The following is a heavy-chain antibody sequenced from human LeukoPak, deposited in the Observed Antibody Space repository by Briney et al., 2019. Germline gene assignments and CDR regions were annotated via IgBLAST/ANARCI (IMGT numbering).Heavy chain of an antibody. CDR1: GGSISSYY. CDR2: IYTSGST. J-gene: IGHJ4*02. V-gene: IGHV4-4*07. D-gene: IGHD5-18*01. Sequence: PSETLSLTCTVSGGSISSYYWSWIRQPAGTGLEWIGRIYTSGSTNYKPSLKSRVTMSVDTSKNQFSLKLSSVTAADTAVYYCARGSGYTYGYPFDSWGQGTLVTVSS. CDR3: ARGSGYTYGYPFDS.